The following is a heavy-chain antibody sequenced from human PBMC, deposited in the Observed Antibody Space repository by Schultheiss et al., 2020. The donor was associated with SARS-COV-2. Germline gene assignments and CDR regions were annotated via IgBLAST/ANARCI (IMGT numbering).Heavy chain of an antibody. Sequence: VKVSCKASGGTFSSYAISWVRQAPGQGLEWMGGIIPIFGTANYAQKFQGRVTITADESTSTAYMELSSLRAEDTAVYYCARDRYDFWSGYVSYWYFDLWGRGTLVTVSS. CDR2: IIPIFGTA. CDR3: ARDRYDFWSGYVSYWYFDL. CDR1: GGTFSSYA. J-gene: IGHJ2*01. D-gene: IGHD3-3*01. V-gene: IGHV1-69*01.